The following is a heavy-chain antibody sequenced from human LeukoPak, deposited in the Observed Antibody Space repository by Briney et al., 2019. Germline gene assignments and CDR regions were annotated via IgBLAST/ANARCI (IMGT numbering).Heavy chain of an antibody. J-gene: IGHJ6*02. CDR3: ARSPMVRGVILRGNYYYYYGMDV. D-gene: IGHD3-10*01. CDR1: GYTFTSYD. Sequence: ASVKVSCKASGYTFTSYDINWVRQATGQGLEWMGWMNPNSGNTSYAQKFQGRVTMTRNTSISTAYMELSSLRSEDTAVYYCARSPMVRGVILRGNYYYYYGMDVWGQGTTVTVSS. CDR2: MNPNSGNT. V-gene: IGHV1-8*01.